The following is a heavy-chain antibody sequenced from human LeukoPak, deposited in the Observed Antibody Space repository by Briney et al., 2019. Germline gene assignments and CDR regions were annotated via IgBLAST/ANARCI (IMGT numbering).Heavy chain of an antibody. V-gene: IGHV4-34*01. CDR1: GGSFSGYH. CDR3: ARGRHDITMIVVVMTSVSYYLDV. J-gene: IGHJ6*03. D-gene: IGHD3-22*01. Sequence: SETLSLTCAVYGGSFSGYHWTWIRQSPGKGLEWIGDINPSGSTYYNPSLKSRLTISLDTSKNQFSLKLRSVTAADTAVYYCARGRHDITMIVVVMTSVSYYLDVWGKGTTVTVS. CDR2: INPSGST.